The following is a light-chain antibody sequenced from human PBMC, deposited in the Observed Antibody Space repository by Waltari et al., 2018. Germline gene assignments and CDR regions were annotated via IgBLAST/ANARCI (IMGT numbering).Light chain of an antibody. J-gene: IGKJ1*01. CDR1: QRVLHSSNNKNY. CDR3: QQYYSTCQ. V-gene: IGKV4-1*01. CDR2: WAS. Sequence: DIVMTQSPDSLAVSLGERATINCKSSQRVLHSSNNKNYLAWSQQKPGQPPKLLIYWASTRESGVPDRFSGSGSGTDFTLTISSLQAEDVAVYYCQQYYSTCQFGQGTKVEIK.